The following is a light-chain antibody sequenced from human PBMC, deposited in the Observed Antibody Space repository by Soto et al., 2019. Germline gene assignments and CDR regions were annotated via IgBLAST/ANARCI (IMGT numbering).Light chain of an antibody. J-gene: IGLJ1*01. V-gene: IGLV2-14*01. Sequence: QSALTQPASVSGSPGQSITISCNGTSSDVGGYNYVSWYQQHPGKAPKLMIYDVSNRPSGVSNRFSGSKSGNTASLTISGLQAEDEADYYCSSYISSSTLDVFGTGTKVTVL. CDR3: SSYISSSTLDV. CDR2: DVS. CDR1: SSDVGGYNY.